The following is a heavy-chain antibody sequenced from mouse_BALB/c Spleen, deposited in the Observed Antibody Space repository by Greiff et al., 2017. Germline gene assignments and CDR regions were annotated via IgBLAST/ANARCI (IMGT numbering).Heavy chain of an antibody. CDR2: ISNGGGST. V-gene: IGHV5-12-2*01. D-gene: IGHD2-10*02. Sequence: EVQLQESGGGLVQPGGSLKLSCAASGFTFSSYTMSWVRQTPEKRLEWVAYISNGGGSTYYPDTVKGRFTISRDNAKNTLYPQMSSLKSEDTAMYYCARHKKYGNYDAMDYWGQGTSVTVSS. CDR1: GFTFSSYT. CDR3: ARHKKYGNYDAMDY. J-gene: IGHJ4*01.